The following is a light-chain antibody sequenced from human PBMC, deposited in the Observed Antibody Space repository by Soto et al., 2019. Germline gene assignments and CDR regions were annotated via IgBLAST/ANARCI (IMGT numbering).Light chain of an antibody. Sequence: QSAVTQPPSASGTPGQRVTISCSGGSSNIGSNAVNWYQQLPGTAPKLLIYSNDQRPSGVPDRISGSQSGTSASLAISWLQSEDEADYYCAVWDDSLNGVVFGGGTKVTVL. J-gene: IGLJ2*01. CDR2: SND. CDR3: AVWDDSLNGVV. V-gene: IGLV1-44*01. CDR1: SSNIGSNA.